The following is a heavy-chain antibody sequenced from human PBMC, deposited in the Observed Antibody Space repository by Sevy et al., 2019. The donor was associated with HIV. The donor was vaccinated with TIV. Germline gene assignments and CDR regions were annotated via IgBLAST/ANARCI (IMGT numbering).Heavy chain of an antibody. V-gene: IGHV3-53*01. CDR2: IYSGGNT. CDR3: ARDRRGYCSSTSCYPYGMDV. Sequence: GGSLRLSCAGSGFSFSSYWMSWVRQAPGKGLEWVSVIYSGGNTYYADSVKGRFTISRDNSKNTMYLQMNSLRVEDTAVYYCARDRRGYCSSTSCYPYGMDVWGQGTTVTVSS. CDR1: GFSFSSYW. J-gene: IGHJ6*02. D-gene: IGHD2-2*01.